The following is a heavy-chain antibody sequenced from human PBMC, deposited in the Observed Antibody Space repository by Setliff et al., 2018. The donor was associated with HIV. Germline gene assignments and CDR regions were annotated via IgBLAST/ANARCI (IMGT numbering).Heavy chain of an antibody. V-gene: IGHV4-4*07. J-gene: IGHJ6*03. D-gene: IGHD2-2*01. Sequence: SETLSLTCTVSGGSFSSYHWSWIRHPAGKGLEWIGHIFASGSTKYNPSLESRVTMPVDTSRTQFSLKLRSVTAADTAVYYCARVGASGVASSMDYHYYMDVWGKGTSVTVSS. CDR2: IFASGST. CDR1: GGSFSSYH. CDR3: ARVGASGVASSMDYHYYMDV.